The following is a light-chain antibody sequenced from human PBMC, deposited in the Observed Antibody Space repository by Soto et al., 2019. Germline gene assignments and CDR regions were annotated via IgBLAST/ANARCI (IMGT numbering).Light chain of an antibody. V-gene: IGLV4-60*02. J-gene: IGLJ2*01. Sequence: QSVLTQSSSASASLGSSVKLTCTLSSGHSTYIIAWHQQQPRKAPRYLMKLEGSGSYNKGSGIPDRFSGSSSGADRYLTISTLQFEDEANYYCETWDTNVVVFGGGTKLTVL. CDR1: SGHSTYI. CDR2: LEGSGSY. CDR3: ETWDTNVVV.